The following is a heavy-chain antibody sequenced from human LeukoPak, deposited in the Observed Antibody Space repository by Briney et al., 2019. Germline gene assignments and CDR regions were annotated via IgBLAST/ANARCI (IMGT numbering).Heavy chain of an antibody. D-gene: IGHD2-15*01. Sequence: GGSLRLSRAAPGFTFRNYWMGWVRQAPGKGLERVANTKPDGSAAYYADSVRGRFTTSRDNANNFLYLQTNSLRGEDTDVYYCARDGGLNTIFDYWGQGTLVTVSS. CDR2: TKPDGSAA. CDR3: ARDGGLNTIFDY. J-gene: IGHJ4*02. V-gene: IGHV3-7*01. CDR1: GFTFRNYW.